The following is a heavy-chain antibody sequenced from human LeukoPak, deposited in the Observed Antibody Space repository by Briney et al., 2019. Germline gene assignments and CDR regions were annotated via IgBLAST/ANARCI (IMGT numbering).Heavy chain of an antibody. CDR3: ARDSGGTVIFDY. CDR2: INHSGST. Sequence: SETLSLTCAVYGGSFSGYYWSWIRQPPGKGLEWIGEINHSGSTNYNPSLKSRVTISVDTSKNQFSLKLSSVTAADTAVYYRARDSGGTVIFDYWGQGTLVTVSS. D-gene: IGHD4-11*01. CDR1: GGSFSGYY. V-gene: IGHV4-34*01. J-gene: IGHJ4*02.